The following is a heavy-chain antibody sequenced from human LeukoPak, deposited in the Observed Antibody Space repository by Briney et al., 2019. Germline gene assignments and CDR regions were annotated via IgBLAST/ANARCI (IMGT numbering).Heavy chain of an antibody. V-gene: IGHV4-4*07. CDR1: GGSISSYY. D-gene: IGHD5-18*01. Sequence: SETLSLTCTVSGGSISSYYWSWIRQPAGKGLEWIGRIYSSGSTNYNPSLKSRVTMSVDTSKNQFSLKLGSVTAADTAVYYCARVSYPYFFDYWGQGTLVTVSS. J-gene: IGHJ4*02. CDR2: IYSSGST. CDR3: ARVSYPYFFDY.